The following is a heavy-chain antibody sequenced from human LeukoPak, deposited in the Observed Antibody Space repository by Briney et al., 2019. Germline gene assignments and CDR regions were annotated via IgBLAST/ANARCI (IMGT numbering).Heavy chain of an antibody. CDR3: TRARDPTFVYYYGMDV. CDR1: GFRLGDYA. CDR2: IRSKAYGGTT. Sequence: GGSLRLSCTPSGFRLGDYATTWVRQAPGKGLDWVGFIRSKAYGGTTEYAASVKGRFTISRDDSKSIAYLQMDSLKTEDTAVYYCTRARDPTFVYYYGMDVWGQGTTVTVSS. D-gene: IGHD5-24*01. J-gene: IGHJ6*02. V-gene: IGHV3-49*04.